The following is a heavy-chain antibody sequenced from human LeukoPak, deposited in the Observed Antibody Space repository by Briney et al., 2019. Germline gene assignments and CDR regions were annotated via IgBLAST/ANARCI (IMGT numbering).Heavy chain of an antibody. J-gene: IGHJ6*03. CDR1: GFTFSSYS. D-gene: IGHD3-10*01. Sequence: GALILSCAASGFTFSSYSMNWVRQAPGKGLEWVSYISSSSSTIYYADSVKGRFTISRDNAKNSLYLQMNSLRAEDTAVYYCAREGMVRGNYYYYYYMDVWGKGTTVTVSS. CDR2: ISSSSSTI. CDR3: AREGMVRGNYYYYYYMDV. V-gene: IGHV3-48*01.